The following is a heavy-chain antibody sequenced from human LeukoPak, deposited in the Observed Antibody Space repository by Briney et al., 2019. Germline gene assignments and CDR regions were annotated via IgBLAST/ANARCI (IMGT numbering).Heavy chain of an antibody. V-gene: IGHV1-69*05. D-gene: IGHD5-24*01. CDR3: ARISRDGYIFDY. CDR2: IIPIFGTA. CDR1: GGTFSSYA. Sequence: GSSVKVSCKASGGTFSSYAISWVRQAPGQGLEWMGGIIPIFGTANYAQKFQGRVTITTDESTSTAYMELSSPRSEDTAVYYCARISRDGYIFDYWGQGTLVTVSS. J-gene: IGHJ4*02.